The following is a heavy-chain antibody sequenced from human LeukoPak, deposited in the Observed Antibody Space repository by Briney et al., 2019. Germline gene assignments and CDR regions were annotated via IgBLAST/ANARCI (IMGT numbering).Heavy chain of an antibody. J-gene: IGHJ3*02. D-gene: IGHD3-3*01. CDR3: ARDEDWSGYYGAFDI. V-gene: IGHV3-74*01. CDR2: INSDGSST. CDR1: GFTFSIYW. Sequence: GGSLRLSCAASGFTFSIYWMHWVRQAPGKGLVWVSRINSDGSSTSYADSVKGRFTISRDNAKNTPYLQMNSLRAEDTAVYYCARDEDWSGYYGAFDIWGQGTMVTVSS.